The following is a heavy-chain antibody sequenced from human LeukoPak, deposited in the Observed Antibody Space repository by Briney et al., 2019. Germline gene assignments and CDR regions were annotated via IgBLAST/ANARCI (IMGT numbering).Heavy chain of an antibody. D-gene: IGHD3-9*01. V-gene: IGHV3-7*01. CDR2: IKQDGSEK. J-gene: IGHJ4*02. Sequence: PGGSLRLSCAASGFTFSSYWMNWVRQAPGKGLEWVANIKQDGSEKHYMDSVKGRFTISRDNAKNSLYLQMNSLRAENTAVYYCASLLRYFDWDSDYWGQGTLVTVSS. CDR1: GFTFSSYW. CDR3: ASLLRYFDWDSDY.